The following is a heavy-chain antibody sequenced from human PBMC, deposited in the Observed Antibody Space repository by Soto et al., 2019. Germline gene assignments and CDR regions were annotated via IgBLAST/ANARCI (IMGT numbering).Heavy chain of an antibody. CDR2: IHAGNGYT. Sequence: QVQLEQSGAQVKNAGASEKVSYKASGYTFDNYALHWVRQAPGRRLEWMGWIHAGNGYTKYSQSFQGRVTITRDTSASTVHMDLSSLRSEDTAVYYCARVQYSGYDFTLAFDIWGQGTMVTVSS. V-gene: IGHV1-3*01. J-gene: IGHJ3*02. CDR1: GYTFDNYA. D-gene: IGHD5-12*01. CDR3: ARVQYSGYDFTLAFDI.